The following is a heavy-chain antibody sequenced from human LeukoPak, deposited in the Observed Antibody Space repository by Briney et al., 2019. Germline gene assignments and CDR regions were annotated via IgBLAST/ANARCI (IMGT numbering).Heavy chain of an antibody. CDR2: ISAYNGNT. J-gene: IGHJ4*02. Sequence: GASVKVSCKASGYTFTSYGISWVRQAPGQGLEWMGWISAYNGNTNYAQKLQGRVTMTTDTSTSTAYMELRSLRSDDTAVYYCARDLEPTSERFLEWLTDPTQLDYWGQGTLVTVSS. CDR1: GYTFTSYG. D-gene: IGHD3-3*01. CDR3: ARDLEPTSERFLEWLTDPTQLDY. V-gene: IGHV1-18*01.